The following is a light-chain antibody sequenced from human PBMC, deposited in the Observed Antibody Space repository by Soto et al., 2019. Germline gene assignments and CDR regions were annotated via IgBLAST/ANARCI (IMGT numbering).Light chain of an antibody. CDR1: SSNIGAGYD. Sequence: QSVLTQPPSVSGAPGQRVTISCTGSSSNIGAGYDVHWYQQLPGTAPKLLIYGNSNRPSGVPDRFSGSKSGTSASLAITGLQAEDEPHYSCQSYDSSLSGYVFGTGTKVTVL. J-gene: IGLJ1*01. CDR3: QSYDSSLSGYV. V-gene: IGLV1-40*01. CDR2: GNS.